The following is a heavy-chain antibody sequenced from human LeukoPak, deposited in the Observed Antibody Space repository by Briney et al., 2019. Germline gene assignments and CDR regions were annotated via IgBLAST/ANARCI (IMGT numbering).Heavy chain of an antibody. J-gene: IGHJ4*02. D-gene: IGHD6-19*01. CDR1: GYTFTGYY. V-gene: IGHV1-2*02. Sequence: ASVKVSCKASGYTFTGYYMHWVRQAPGQGLEWMGWINPNSGGTNYAQKFQGRVTMTRDTSISTAYMELSRLRHDDTAVYYCAGIAVAGQDLDYWGQGTLVTVSS. CDR3: AGIAVAGQDLDY. CDR2: INPNSGGT.